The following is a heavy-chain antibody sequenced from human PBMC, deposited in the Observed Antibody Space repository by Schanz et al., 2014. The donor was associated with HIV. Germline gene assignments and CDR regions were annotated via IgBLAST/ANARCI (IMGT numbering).Heavy chain of an antibody. CDR2: ISGGGPGT. CDR1: GFTFTDNY. Sequence: VQLVEAGGGLVKPGGSLRLSCAASGFTFTDNYMSWVRQAPGKGLEWASAISGGGPGTYYADSVKGRLTISRDNSKNTLYLQMNSLRAEDTAVYYCAREREESIAYYYYGMDVWGQGTAVTVSS. V-gene: IGHV3-23*04. J-gene: IGHJ6*02. CDR3: AREREESIAYYYYGMDV. D-gene: IGHD1-26*01.